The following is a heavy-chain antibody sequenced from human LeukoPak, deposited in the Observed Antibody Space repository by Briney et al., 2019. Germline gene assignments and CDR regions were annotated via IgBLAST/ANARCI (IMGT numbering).Heavy chain of an antibody. CDR2: NSAYNGNT. J-gene: IGHJ3*02. V-gene: IGHV1-18*01. D-gene: IGHD4-17*01. CDR1: GYTFSSYT. Sequence: ASVRVSCKASGYTFSSYTIIWVRQAPGQGLEWMGWNSAYNGNTNYAQKFQGRVTVTTDTSTSTAYMELRSLRSDDTAVYYCAREGRTYGDYAPIYAFDIWGQGTMVTVSS. CDR3: AREGRTYGDYAPIYAFDI.